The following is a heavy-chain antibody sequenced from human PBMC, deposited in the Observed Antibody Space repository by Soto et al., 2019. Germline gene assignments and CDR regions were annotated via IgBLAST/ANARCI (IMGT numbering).Heavy chain of an antibody. V-gene: IGHV3-23*01. CDR1: GFTFSSYA. J-gene: IGHJ4*02. CDR2: ISGSGGST. CDR3: ATSGHSSGWAGFDY. D-gene: IGHD6-19*01. Sequence: EVQLLESGGGLVQPGGSLRLSCAASGFTFSSYAMTWVRQAPGKGLEWVSMISGSGGSTFYADSVKGRFTISRDNSENTLYLQMTSLRAEDTAVYYCATSGHSSGWAGFDYWGQGTLVTVSS.